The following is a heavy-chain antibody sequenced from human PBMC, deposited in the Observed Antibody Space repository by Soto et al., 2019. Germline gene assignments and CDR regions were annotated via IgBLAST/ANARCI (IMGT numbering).Heavy chain of an antibody. CDR2: IIPIIGVT. CDR1: GDTFNSYV. Sequence: QVQLVQSGAEVRRPGSSVKVSCESSGDTFNSYVISWVRQAPGQGLEWMGGIIPIIGVTHYAQKFQGRLTMGALSWTGTAPMALTNLGLEDPAFYYCARESLGAKGAAYGGLGTLVTDSS. J-gene: IGHJ4*02. CDR3: ARESLGAKGAAY. D-gene: IGHD2-15*01. V-gene: IGHV1-69*17.